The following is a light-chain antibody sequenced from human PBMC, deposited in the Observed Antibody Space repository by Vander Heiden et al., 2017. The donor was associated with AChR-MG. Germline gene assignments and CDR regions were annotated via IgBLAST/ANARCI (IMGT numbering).Light chain of an antibody. Sequence: EVVLTQSPDTLPVSPGGRATLSCRASQTVTVSLAWYQHKPGQPPRLLVYGASARATGVPDRFSGSGYATDFTLTIDGLQSEDFAVYFCQQYHNWPQTFGQGTRVEIK. V-gene: IGKV3-15*01. J-gene: IGKJ1*01. CDR3: QQYHNWPQT. CDR2: GAS. CDR1: QTVTVS.